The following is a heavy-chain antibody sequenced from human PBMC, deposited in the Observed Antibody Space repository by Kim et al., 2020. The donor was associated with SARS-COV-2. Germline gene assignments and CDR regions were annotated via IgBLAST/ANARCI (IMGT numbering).Heavy chain of an antibody. CDR3: ARPGVRGVPRINWYFDL. D-gene: IGHD3-10*01. J-gene: IGHJ2*01. V-gene: IGHV4-61*07. Sequence: LKRRVTISVDTSKNQFSLKLSSVTAADTAVYYCARPGVRGVPRINWYFDLWGRGTLVTVSS.